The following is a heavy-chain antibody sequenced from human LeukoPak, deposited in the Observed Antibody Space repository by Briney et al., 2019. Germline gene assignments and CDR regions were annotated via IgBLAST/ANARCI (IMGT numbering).Heavy chain of an antibody. CDR1: GFTFDDYG. J-gene: IGHJ6*02. D-gene: IGHD4/OR15-4a*01. CDR2: ISWNSGSI. V-gene: IGHV3-9*01. Sequence: PGGSLRLSCAASGFTFDDYGMHWVRQAPGKGLEWVSGISWNSGSIGYADSVKGRFTISRDNAKNSLYLQMNSLRAEDTALYYCAKDMSLDDDYGYYYYGMDVWGQGTTVTVSS. CDR3: AKDMSLDDDYGYYYYGMDV.